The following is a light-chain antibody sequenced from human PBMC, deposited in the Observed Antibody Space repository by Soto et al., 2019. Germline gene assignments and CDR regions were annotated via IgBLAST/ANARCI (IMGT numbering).Light chain of an antibody. V-gene: IGKV1-5*03. Sequence: DIQMNQSPSTPSGSVGDRGTITCRASQTISSWLAWYQQKPGKAPKLLIYKASTLKSGVPSRFSGSGSGTEFTLTISSLQPDDFATYYCQHYNSYSEAFGQGTKVDIK. J-gene: IGKJ1*01. CDR1: QTISSW. CDR2: KAS. CDR3: QHYNSYSEA.